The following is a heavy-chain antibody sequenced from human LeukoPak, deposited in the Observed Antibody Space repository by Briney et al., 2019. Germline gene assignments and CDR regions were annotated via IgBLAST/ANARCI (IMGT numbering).Heavy chain of an antibody. CDR1: GFTFSSYS. CDR3: ARAFHYYDSSGYSLPFDY. Sequence: GGSLRLSCAASGFTFSSYSMNWVRQAPGKGLEWVSSISSSGSHIYYADSVKGRFTMSRGNAKNSLYLQMNSLRAEDTALYHCARAFHYYDSSGYSLPFDYWGQGTLVTVSS. D-gene: IGHD3-22*01. CDR2: ISSSGSHI. J-gene: IGHJ4*02. V-gene: IGHV3-21*04.